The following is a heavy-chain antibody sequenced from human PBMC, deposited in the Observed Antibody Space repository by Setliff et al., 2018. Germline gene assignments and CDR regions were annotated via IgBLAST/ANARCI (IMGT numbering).Heavy chain of an antibody. V-gene: IGHV1-69*08. CDR2: IILISGTT. CDR1: GGTFGSYT. J-gene: IGHJ3*01. CDR3: ARETVTFGGIIVRGYFDV. Sequence: SVKVSCKASGGTFGSYTISWVRQAPGQGLEFLGRIILISGTTNYAQKFQDRVTIGADKSTSTAYMELSSLRSEDTAVYYCARETVTFGGIIVRGYFDVWGQGTMVTVSS. D-gene: IGHD3-16*02.